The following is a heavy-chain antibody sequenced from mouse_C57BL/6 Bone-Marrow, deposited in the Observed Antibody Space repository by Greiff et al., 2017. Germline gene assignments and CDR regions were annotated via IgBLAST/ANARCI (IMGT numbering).Heavy chain of an antibody. D-gene: IGHD1-1*01. J-gene: IGHJ1*03. V-gene: IGHV1-64*01. CDR2: IHPNSGST. Sequence: VQLQQPGAELVKPGASVKLSCKASGYTFTSYWMHWVKQRPGQGLEWIGMIHPNSGSTNYNEKFKSKATLTVDKSSSTAYMQLSSLTSEDSAVYYCARLGITTDFWYFDVWGTGTTVTVSS. CDR1: GYTFTSYW. CDR3: ARLGITTDFWYFDV.